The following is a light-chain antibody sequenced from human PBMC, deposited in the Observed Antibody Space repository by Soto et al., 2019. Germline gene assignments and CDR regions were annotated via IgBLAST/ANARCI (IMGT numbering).Light chain of an antibody. CDR1: SSDVGSYNP. V-gene: IGLV2-23*01. CDR2: EGS. Sequence: QSALTQPASVSGSPGQSITISCTGTSSDVGSYNPVSWYQQHPGKAPKLMIYEGSKRPSGVSNRFSGSKSGNTASLTISGLQAGDEADYYCCSYAGRGVVFGGGTKLTVL. J-gene: IGLJ2*01. CDR3: CSYAGRGVV.